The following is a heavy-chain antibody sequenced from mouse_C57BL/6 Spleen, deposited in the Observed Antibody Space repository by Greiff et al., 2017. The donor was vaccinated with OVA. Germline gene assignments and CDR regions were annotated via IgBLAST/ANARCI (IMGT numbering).Heavy chain of an antibody. J-gene: IGHJ4*01. CDR1: GYSITSGYY. CDR2: ISYGGSN. Sequence: EVKLMESGPGLVKPSQSLSLTCSVSGYSITSGYYWNWIRQFPGNQLEWMGYISYGGSNNYNPSLKNRITITRATSKNQFCLKLSSRTTEDTATYYCARGGSVYAMDYWGQGTSVTVSS. CDR3: ARGGSVYAMDY. V-gene: IGHV3-6*01.